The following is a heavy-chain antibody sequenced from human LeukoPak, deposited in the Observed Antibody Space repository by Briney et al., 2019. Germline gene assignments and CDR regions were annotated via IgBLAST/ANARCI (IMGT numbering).Heavy chain of an antibody. CDR3: ARDMEVGYPSFDY. V-gene: IGHV4-31*03. Sequence: SQTLSLTCTVSGGSISSGGYYWSWIRQHPGKGLEWIGYIYYSGSTNYNPSLKSRVTISVDTSKNQFSLKLSSVTAADTAVYYCARDMEVGYPSFDYWGQGTLVTVSS. D-gene: IGHD5-18*01. CDR1: GGSISSGGYY. J-gene: IGHJ4*02. CDR2: IYYSGST.